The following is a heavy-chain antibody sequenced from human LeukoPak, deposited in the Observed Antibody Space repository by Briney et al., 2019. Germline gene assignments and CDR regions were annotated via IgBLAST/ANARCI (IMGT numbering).Heavy chain of an antibody. V-gene: IGHV4-4*07. J-gene: IGHJ5*02. Sequence: SETLSLTCTVSGGSISSYYWSWIRQPAGKGLEWIGRIYTSGSTNYNPSLKSRVTMSVDTSKNQFSLELSSVTAADTAVYYCARDEITIEGSSLFDPWGQGTLVTVSS. CDR2: IYTSGST. CDR3: ARDEITIEGSSLFDP. CDR1: GGSISSYY. D-gene: IGHD1-26*01.